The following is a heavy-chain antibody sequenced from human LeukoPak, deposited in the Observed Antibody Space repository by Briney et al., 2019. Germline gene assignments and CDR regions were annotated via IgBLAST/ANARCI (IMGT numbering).Heavy chain of an antibody. V-gene: IGHV4-38-2*01. D-gene: IGHD2-2*01. CDR2: IYHSGST. CDR3: ARHVTGKRSTSCCNWFDP. J-gene: IGHJ5*02. CDR1: GYSISSGYY. Sequence: SETLSLTCAVSGYSISSGYYWGWIRQPPGKGLGWIGSIYHSGSTYYNPSLKSRVTISVDTSKNQFSLKLSSVTAADTAVYYCARHVTGKRSTSCCNWFDPWGQGTLATVSS.